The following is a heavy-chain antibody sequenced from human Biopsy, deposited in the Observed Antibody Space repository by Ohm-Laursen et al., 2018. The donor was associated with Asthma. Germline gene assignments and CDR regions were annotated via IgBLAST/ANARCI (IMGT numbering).Heavy chain of an antibody. CDR2: ISKDASTQ. Sequence: SCAASGFSFSNFAIHWVRQAPGKGLEWVGVISKDASTQDYADSVKGRFTMARDNSKNTLDLQMNSLREEDTAVYYCVRDGTDDAFDIWGQGTVVSVSS. D-gene: IGHD1-1*01. J-gene: IGHJ3*02. CDR1: GFSFSNFA. V-gene: IGHV3-30*01. CDR3: VRDGTDDAFDI.